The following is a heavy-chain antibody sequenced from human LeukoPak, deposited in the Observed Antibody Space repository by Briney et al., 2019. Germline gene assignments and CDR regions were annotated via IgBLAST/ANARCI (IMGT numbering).Heavy chain of an antibody. CDR2: IYYSGST. Sequence: PSETLSLTCTVSVGSISRYYWSSIRQPPGKGLEGIGYIYYSGSTNYNPSLKSRVTISVDTSKNQFSLKLSSVTAADTAVYYCARQFTIFYGMDVWGQGATVTVSS. J-gene: IGHJ6*02. V-gene: IGHV4-59*08. D-gene: IGHD3-3*01. CDR3: ARQFTIFYGMDV. CDR1: VGSISRYY.